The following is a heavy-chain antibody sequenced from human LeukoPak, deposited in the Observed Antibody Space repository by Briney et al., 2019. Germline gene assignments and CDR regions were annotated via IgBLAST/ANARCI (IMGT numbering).Heavy chain of an antibody. J-gene: IGHJ3*02. CDR1: GYTFTNYA. CDR2: INAGTGNT. D-gene: IGHD3-3*01. V-gene: IGHV1-3*03. Sequence: ASVKVSCKTSGYTFTNYAMHWVRQAPGQRLEWMGWINAGTGNTKSSQKFQGRVTITRDTSASTAYMELSGLRSEDVAVYYCARGGRIKIFGEVIRTVKDDAFDIRGQGTMVTVSS. CDR3: ARGGRIKIFGEVIRTVKDDAFDI.